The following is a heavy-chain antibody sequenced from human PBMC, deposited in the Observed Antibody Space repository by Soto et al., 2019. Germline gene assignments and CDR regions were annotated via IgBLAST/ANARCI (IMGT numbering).Heavy chain of an antibody. Sequence: TGGSLRLSCAASGFPFSNYAMSWVRQAPGKGLEWVFSISGSGGSTYYADFVKGRFTISRDNSKSTLYLQMNSLTAEDTAIYYCTKDPRQELRRATTTFDYWGQGTLVTVSS. V-gene: IGHV3-23*01. CDR3: TKDPRQELRRATTTFDY. J-gene: IGHJ4*02. CDR1: GFPFSNYA. D-gene: IGHD1-7*01. CDR2: ISGSGGST.